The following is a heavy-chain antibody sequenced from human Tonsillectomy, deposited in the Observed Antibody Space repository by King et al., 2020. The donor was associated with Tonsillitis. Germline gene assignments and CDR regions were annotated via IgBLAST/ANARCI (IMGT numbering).Heavy chain of an antibody. CDR3: ARGRPHCSSGSCPYYFDY. D-gene: IGHD2-15*01. V-gene: IGHV4-59*08. CDR2: IYFSGST. J-gene: IGHJ4*02. CDR1: GGSINSYY. Sequence: QLQESGPGLVKPSETLSLTCTVSGGSINSYYWSWIRQPPGKGLEWIGYIYFSGSTNYNPSLKSRVTISVDTSKNQFSLKLSSVTAADTAVYYCARGRPHCSSGSCPYYFDYWGQGTLVTVSS.